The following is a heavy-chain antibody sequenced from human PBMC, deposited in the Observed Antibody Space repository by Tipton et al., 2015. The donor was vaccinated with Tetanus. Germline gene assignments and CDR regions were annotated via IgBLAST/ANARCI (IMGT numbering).Heavy chain of an antibody. Sequence: TLSLTCTVSGGSVRSTNSYWSWLRQPPGKGLEWIGYIYYSGTTKYNPSLKSRVATSVDTSKNQLSLKLSSVTSADTVVYYCARTSGYLYSNHWGQGTLVTVSS. CDR3: ARTSGYLYSNH. V-gene: IGHV4-61*01. J-gene: IGHJ1*01. CDR1: GGSVRSTNSY. CDR2: IYYSGTT. D-gene: IGHD3-3*01.